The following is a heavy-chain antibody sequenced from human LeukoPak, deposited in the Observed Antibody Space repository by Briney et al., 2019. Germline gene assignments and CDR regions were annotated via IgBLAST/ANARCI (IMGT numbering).Heavy chain of an antibody. V-gene: IGHV3-74*01. CDR1: GFTFSDYW. CDR3: VRGQIGVSVIVH. D-gene: IGHD3-22*01. J-gene: IGHJ5*02. Sequence: GGSLRLSCAASGFTFSDYWMHWVRQVPGKGLVWVSRIKGDGSETNYANSVKGRFTISRDNAKNTLFLQMNSLRVEDTAAYYCVRGQIGVSVIVHWGQGTLVTVSS. CDR2: IKGDGSET.